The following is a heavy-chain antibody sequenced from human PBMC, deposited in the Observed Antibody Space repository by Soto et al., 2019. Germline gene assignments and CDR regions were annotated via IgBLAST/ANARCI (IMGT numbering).Heavy chain of an antibody. D-gene: IGHD3-22*01. CDR3: ARGGPADSSGYKDEIDY. CDR1: GYTFTSYG. V-gene: IGHV1-18*01. J-gene: IGHJ4*02. CDR2: ISAYNGNT. Sequence: ASVKVSCKASGYTFTSYGISWVRQAPGQGLEWMGWISAYNGNTNYAQKLQGRVTMTTDTSTSTAYMELRSLRSDDTAVYYCARGGPADSSGYKDEIDYWGQGTLVTVSS.